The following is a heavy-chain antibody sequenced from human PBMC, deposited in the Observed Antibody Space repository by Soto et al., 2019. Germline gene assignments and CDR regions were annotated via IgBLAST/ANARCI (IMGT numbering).Heavy chain of an antibody. J-gene: IGHJ4*02. CDR1: GYTFTSYG. V-gene: IGHV1-18*01. Sequence: GASVKVSCKASGYTFTSYGISWVRQAPGQGLEWMGGIIPYNGNTNYAQKLQGRVTMTADESTSTAYMELSSLRSEDTAVYYCARDPPRYYDSSGSIDYWGQGTLVTVSS. CDR3: ARDPPRYYDSSGSIDY. D-gene: IGHD3-22*01. CDR2: IIPYNGNT.